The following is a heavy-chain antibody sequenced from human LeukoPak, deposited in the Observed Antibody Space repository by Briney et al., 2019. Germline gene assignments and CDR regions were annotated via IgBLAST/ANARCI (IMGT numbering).Heavy chain of an antibody. Sequence: ASVKVSCKTSGYNFNRYTITWVRQAPGQGLEWMGWVSTSNGATNYAEKFQGRVTMTTETVTKTAYMELGRLQSGDTAMYFCAKVSDTSMVTPGFDSWGQGTLVTVSS. J-gene: IGHJ4*02. CDR1: GYNFNRYT. CDR2: VSTSNGAT. D-gene: IGHD5-18*01. V-gene: IGHV1-18*01. CDR3: AKVSDTSMVTPGFDS.